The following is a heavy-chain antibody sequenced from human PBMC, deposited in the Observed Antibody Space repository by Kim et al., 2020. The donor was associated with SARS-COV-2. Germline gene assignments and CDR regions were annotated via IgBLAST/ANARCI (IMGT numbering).Heavy chain of an antibody. D-gene: IGHD2-21*02. CDR1: GYSFTSYW. CDR2: IYPGDSDT. CDR3: ARGPPDIVVVTAPNLWFDP. J-gene: IGHJ5*02. V-gene: IGHV5-51*01. Sequence: GESLKISCKGSGYSFTSYWIGWVRQMPGKGLEWMGIIYPGDSDTRYSPSFQGQVTISADKSISTAYLQWSSLKASDTAMYYCARGPPDIVVVTAPNLWFDPWGQGTLVTVSS.